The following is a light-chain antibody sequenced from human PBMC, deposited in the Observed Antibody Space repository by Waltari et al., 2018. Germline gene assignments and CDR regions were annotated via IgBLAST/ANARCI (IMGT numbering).Light chain of an antibody. J-gene: IGKJ5*01. CDR2: TAS. CDR3: QQRHSYPIT. Sequence: IQLTQSPSSLSASVGDRVPITCWASQGISNYLPWYQQKPGKAPKLLIHTASTLQSGVPSRFSGSGSGTDFTLTISSLQPEDFATYYCQQRHSYPITFGQGTRLDIK. CDR1: QGISNY. V-gene: IGKV1-9*01.